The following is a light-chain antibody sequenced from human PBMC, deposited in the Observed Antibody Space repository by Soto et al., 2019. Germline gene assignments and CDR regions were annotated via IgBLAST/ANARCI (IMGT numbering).Light chain of an antibody. V-gene: IGKV1-5*01. CDR2: DAS. Sequence: DIQMTQSPSTLSASVGDRVTMTCRASQSISSWLAWYQQKPGKAPKLLIYDASSLESGVPSRFSGSGSGTEFTLTISSLQPDDFASYYCQQYNSYWTFGQGTMVEIK. J-gene: IGKJ1*01. CDR1: QSISSW. CDR3: QQYNSYWT.